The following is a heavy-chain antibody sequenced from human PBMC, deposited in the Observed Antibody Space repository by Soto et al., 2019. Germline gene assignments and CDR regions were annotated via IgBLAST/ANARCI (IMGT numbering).Heavy chain of an antibody. CDR2: IRGSGEKT. CDR1: GFIFSDHA. J-gene: IGHJ6*02. Sequence: GGSLRLSCVGSGFIFSDHAMTWVRQAPGKGLEWVSTIRGSGEKTFYGDSMKGRFTISRDNSKNTLYLQMNSLRAEDTAVYYCASGYCSIASCPQLYYYAMDVWGQGTTLTVSS. D-gene: IGHD2-2*03. CDR3: ASGYCSIASCPQLYYYAMDV. V-gene: IGHV3-23*01.